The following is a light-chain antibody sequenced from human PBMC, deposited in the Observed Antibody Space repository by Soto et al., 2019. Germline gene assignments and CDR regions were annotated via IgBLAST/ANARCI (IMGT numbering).Light chain of an antibody. Sequence: DVHLTQSPSSVSASVGDRVTITCRASQGVNTWLAWYQKKPGKAPRLLIYGASSLQSGVPLRFRGSGSVTDFTLTISSLQPEDVGHYYCQQANNMPLTFGGGTKVDIK. J-gene: IGKJ4*01. CDR2: GAS. CDR1: QGVNTW. V-gene: IGKV1-12*01. CDR3: QQANNMPLT.